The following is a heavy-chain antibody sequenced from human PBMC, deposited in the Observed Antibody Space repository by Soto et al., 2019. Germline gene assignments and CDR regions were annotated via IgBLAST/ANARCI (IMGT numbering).Heavy chain of an antibody. CDR3: ARDLSGTGLDI. CDR1: GDSIGRFY. Sequence: SETLSLTCNVSGDSIGRFYWSWIRQSAEKGLEWIGRVYSTGGTAYNPALKGRVAISLDRSNNHVSLEMNSVTAADTAVYFCARDLSGTGLDIWGRGTRVTVSS. D-gene: IGHD1-26*01. V-gene: IGHV4-4*07. CDR2: VYSTGGT. J-gene: IGHJ6*02.